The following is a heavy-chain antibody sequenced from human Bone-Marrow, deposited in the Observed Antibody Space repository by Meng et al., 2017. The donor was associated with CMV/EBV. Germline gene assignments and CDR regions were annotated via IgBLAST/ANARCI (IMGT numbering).Heavy chain of an antibody. CDR1: GFTVSSNY. CDR3: ARGVDDFWSGGDAFDI. D-gene: IGHD3-3*01. Sequence: LKISCAASGFTVSSNYMSWVRQAPGKGLEWVSVIYSGGSTYYADSVKGRFTISRDNSKNTLYLQMNSLRAEDTAVYYCARGVDDFWSGGDAFDIWGQGTMVTVSS. V-gene: IGHV3-53*01. J-gene: IGHJ3*02. CDR2: IYSGGST.